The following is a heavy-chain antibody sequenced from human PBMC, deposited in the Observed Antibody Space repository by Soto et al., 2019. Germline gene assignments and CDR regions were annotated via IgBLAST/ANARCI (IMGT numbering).Heavy chain of an antibody. D-gene: IGHD2-21*02. V-gene: IGHV4-31*03. Sequence: QVQLQESGPGLVKPSQTLSLTCTVSGGSISSGGYYWSWIRQHPGKGLAWIGYIYYSGSTYYNPSLKSRVTISVHTSKNQSSLKLSSVTAADTAVYYGASGVVVTASVYLDYWGQGTLVTVSS. CDR2: IYYSGST. J-gene: IGHJ4*02. CDR1: GGSISSGGYY. CDR3: ASGVVVTASVYLDY.